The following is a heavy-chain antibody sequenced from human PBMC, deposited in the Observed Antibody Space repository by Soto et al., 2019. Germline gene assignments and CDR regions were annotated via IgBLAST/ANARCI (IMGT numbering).Heavy chain of an antibody. CDR3: AKDGFHCSGGSCYSYGMDV. CDR2: ISYDGSNK. V-gene: IGHV3-30*18. Sequence: QVQLVESGGGVVQPGRSLRLSCAASGFTFSSYGMHWVRQAPGKGLEWVAVISYDGSNKYYADSVKGRFTISRDNSKNTLYLQMNSLRAEDTAVYYCAKDGFHCSGGSCYSYGMDVGGQGTTVTVSS. CDR1: GFTFSSYG. D-gene: IGHD2-15*01. J-gene: IGHJ6*02.